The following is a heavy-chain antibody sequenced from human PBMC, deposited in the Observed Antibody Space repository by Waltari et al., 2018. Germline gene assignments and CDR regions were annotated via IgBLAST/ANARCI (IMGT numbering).Heavy chain of an antibody. CDR2: VSVSCDIT. Sequence: EVQLLESGGGLVQPGGSLRLSCAAAGFSFSTYAMSWVRQAPGKGLQCVSTVSVSCDITYYADSVKGRFTISRDNSKSTLYLQMNSLRSEDTAVYYCARDQEYGDYDYWGQGTLVTVSS. J-gene: IGHJ4*02. D-gene: IGHD4-17*01. V-gene: IGHV3-23*01. CDR1: GFSFSTYA. CDR3: ARDQEYGDYDY.